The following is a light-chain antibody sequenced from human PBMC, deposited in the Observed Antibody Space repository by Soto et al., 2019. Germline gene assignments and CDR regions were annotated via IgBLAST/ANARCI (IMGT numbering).Light chain of an antibody. J-gene: IGLJ1*01. Sequence: QSVLPQPPSVSGAPGQRVTISCTGSSSNIGAGYDVHWYQQLPGTAPKLLIFGNGNRPSGVPDRFSGSKSDTSASLAITGLQAGDEADYYCQTYDSSLSALFVFGTGTKVTVL. V-gene: IGLV1-40*01. CDR1: SSNIGAGYD. CDR2: GNG. CDR3: QTYDSSLSALFV.